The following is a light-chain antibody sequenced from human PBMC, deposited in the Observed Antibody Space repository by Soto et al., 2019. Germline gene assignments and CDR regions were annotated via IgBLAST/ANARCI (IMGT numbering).Light chain of an antibody. CDR1: QTIRSNY. CDR3: QRYGSSPWT. CDR2: GAS. Sequence: EIVLTQSPGTLSLSPGERATLSCRASQTIRSNYLAWYQQRPGQAPRLLIYGASSRATDIPDRFSGSASGTDFTLTILRLEPEDFAVYYCQRYGSSPWTFGQGTKVDIK. V-gene: IGKV3-20*01. J-gene: IGKJ1*01.